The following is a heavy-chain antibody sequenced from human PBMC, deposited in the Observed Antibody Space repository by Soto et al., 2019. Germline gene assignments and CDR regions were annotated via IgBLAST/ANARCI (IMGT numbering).Heavy chain of an antibody. J-gene: IGHJ5*02. CDR2: IYYSGST. D-gene: IGHD5-12*01. V-gene: IGHV4-31*03. CDR3: ARLYSGYDLGWFDP. Sequence: SETLSLTCTVSGGSISSGGYYWSWIRQHPGKGLEWIGYIYYSGSTYYNPSLKSRVTISVDTSKNQFSLKLSPVTAADTAVYYCARLYSGYDLGWFDPWGQGTLVTVSS. CDR1: GGSISSGGYY.